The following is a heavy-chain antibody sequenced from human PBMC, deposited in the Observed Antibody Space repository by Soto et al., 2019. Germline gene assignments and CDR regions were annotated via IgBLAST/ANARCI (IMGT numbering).Heavy chain of an antibody. D-gene: IGHD3-9*01. Sequence: GGSLRLSCAASGFTFSDAWINWVRQAPGKGLEWVDRIKSKIDGGTTDFAAPVKGRFAISRDDSRDMVYMEMYSLKTDDTAVYYCTTDSLFTGQLVRMDNWGHGTLVTVSS. CDR2: IKSKIDGGTT. J-gene: IGHJ4*01. CDR3: TTDSLFTGQLVRMDN. CDR1: GFTFSDAW. V-gene: IGHV3-15*07.